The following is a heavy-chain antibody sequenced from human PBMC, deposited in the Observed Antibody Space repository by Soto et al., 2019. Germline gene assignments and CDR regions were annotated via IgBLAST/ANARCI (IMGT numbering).Heavy chain of an antibody. CDR2: IYHNGTT. Sequence: SEALSLTCSVSGGSMISTHWWTWVRQSPGKGLEWIGEIYHNGTTNYNPSLKSRLTISVDTSKNHFSLSLTPVTVRDTATYFCARGPQYWGPGKLVTVSS. J-gene: IGHJ4*02. V-gene: IGHV4-4*02. CDR1: GGSMISTHW. CDR3: ARGPQY.